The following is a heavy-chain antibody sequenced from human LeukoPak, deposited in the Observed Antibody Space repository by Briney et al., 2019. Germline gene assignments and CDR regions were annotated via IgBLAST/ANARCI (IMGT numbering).Heavy chain of an antibody. J-gene: IGHJ6*02. Sequence: PSETLSLTCTVSGGSISTYYGNRIRQAPGKGLEWIGYIYYSGCTNYNPSLKSRVAMSVDTSRNQFSLKLSSVTAADTAVYYCARAQVDYNNGPGSRGYYSYGMDVWGRGTTATVSS. CDR2: IYYSGCT. V-gene: IGHV4-59*01. CDR3: ARAQVDYNNGPGSRGYYSYGMDV. D-gene: IGHD4-11*01. CDR1: GGSISTYY.